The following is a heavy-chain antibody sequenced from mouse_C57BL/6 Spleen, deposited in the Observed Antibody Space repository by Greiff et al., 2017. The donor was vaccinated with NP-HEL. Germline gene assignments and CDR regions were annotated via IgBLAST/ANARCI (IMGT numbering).Heavy chain of an antibody. D-gene: IGHD4-1*01. Sequence: QVQLQQSGPELVKPGASVKISCKASGYAFSSSWMNWVKQRPGKGLEWIGRIYPGDGDTNYNGKFKGKATLTADKSSSPAYMQLSSLTSEDSAVYFCASNWVFDYWGQGTTLTVSS. CDR3: ASNWVFDY. J-gene: IGHJ2*01. V-gene: IGHV1-82*01. CDR2: IYPGDGDT. CDR1: GYAFSSSW.